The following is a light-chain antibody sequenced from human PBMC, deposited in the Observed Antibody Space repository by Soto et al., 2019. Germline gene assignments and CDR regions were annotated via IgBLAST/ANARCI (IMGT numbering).Light chain of an antibody. J-gene: IGLJ1*01. CDR1: SSDIGDYNF. CDR3: CSYAGTYTYV. V-gene: IGLV2-11*01. Sequence: QSVLTQPLSVSGSPGQSVTISCTGTSSDIGDYNFVSWYRQHPGRAPKLVIYDVTKRPSGVPDRFSGSKSGNTASLTISGLQADDEADYYCCSYAGTYTYVFGTGTKVTVL. CDR2: DVT.